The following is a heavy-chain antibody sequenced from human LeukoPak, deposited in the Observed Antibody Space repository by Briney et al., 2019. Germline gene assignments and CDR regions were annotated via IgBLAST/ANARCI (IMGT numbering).Heavy chain of an antibody. D-gene: IGHD5-18*01. CDR3: ARSSIWAMVD. CDR2: VNPSGGST. J-gene: IGHJ4*02. Sequence: WASVKVSCKASGYTFPNYYVHWVRQAPGQGLEWMGMVNPSGGSTNYAQKFQGRVTMTRDTSTSTLNMDLSSLRSEDTAVYYCARSSIWAMVDWGQGNLVSVSS. CDR1: GYTFPNYY. V-gene: IGHV1-46*01.